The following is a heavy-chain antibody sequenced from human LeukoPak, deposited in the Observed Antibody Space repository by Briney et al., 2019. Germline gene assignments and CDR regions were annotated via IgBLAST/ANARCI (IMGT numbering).Heavy chain of an antibody. V-gene: IGHV4-31*03. CDR3: ARVIGYDQLDY. J-gene: IGHJ4*02. Sequence: SETLSLTCSVSGGSISSGDYYWSWIRQHPGKGLEWIGYIHYSGSTYYNPSLKSRVSISVSTSKNRFSLQLSSVTAADTAVYYCARVIGYDQLDYWGQGTLVTVSS. CDR2: IHYSGST. D-gene: IGHD5-12*01. CDR1: GGSISSGDYY.